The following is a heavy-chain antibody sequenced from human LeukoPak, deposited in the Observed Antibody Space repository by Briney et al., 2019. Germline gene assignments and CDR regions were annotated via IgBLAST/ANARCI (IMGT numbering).Heavy chain of an antibody. V-gene: IGHV1-69*13. CDR3: AKERGTTGTPHADALDI. CDR2: IIPMFDTA. D-gene: IGHD1-1*01. J-gene: IGHJ3*02. Sequence: ASVKVSCKASGGTFSSYEISWVRQAPGQGLEWMGGIIPMFDTANYAQKFQDRVTITADESTSTAYMELSSLGSEDTAVYYCAKERGTTGTPHADALDIWGQGTMVTVSS. CDR1: GGTFSSYE.